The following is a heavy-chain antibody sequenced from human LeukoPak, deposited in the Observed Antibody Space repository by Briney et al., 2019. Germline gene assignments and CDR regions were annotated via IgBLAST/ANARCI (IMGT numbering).Heavy chain of an antibody. CDR3: ARAATPSLIVQTFDP. J-gene: IGHJ5*02. V-gene: IGHV3-21*01. CDR1: GFTFSSYS. CDR2: ISSSSSYI. Sequence: GGSLRLTCADSGFTFSSYSMNWVRQAPGKGLEWVSSISSSSSYIYYADSVKGRFTISRDNAKNSLYLQMNSLRAEDTAVYYCARAATPSLIVQTFDPWGQGTLVTVSS. D-gene: IGHD1-26*01.